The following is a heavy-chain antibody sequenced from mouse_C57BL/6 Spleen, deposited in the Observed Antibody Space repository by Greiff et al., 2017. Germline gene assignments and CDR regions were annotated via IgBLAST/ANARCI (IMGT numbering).Heavy chain of an antibody. CDR2: ISNGGGST. J-gene: IGHJ4*01. V-gene: IGHV5-12*01. CDR1: GFTFSDYY. Sequence: EVKLVESGGGLVQPGGSLKLSCAASGFTFSDYYMYWVRQTPEKRLEWVAYISNGGGSTYYPDTVKGRFTISRDNAKNTLYLQMSRLKSEDTAMYYCARQMVTTLDYWGQGTSVTVSS. CDR3: ARQMVTTLDY. D-gene: IGHD2-2*01.